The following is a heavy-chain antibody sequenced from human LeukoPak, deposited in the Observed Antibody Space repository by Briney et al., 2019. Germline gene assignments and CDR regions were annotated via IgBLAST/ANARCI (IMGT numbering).Heavy chain of an antibody. CDR2: INSSGRT. CDR1: GGSISSGSHC. CDR3: ARDPTGRYSSEGYMDV. D-gene: IGHD6-19*01. J-gene: IGHJ6*03. V-gene: IGHV4-61*02. Sequence: SETLSLTCTVSGGSISSGSHCWSWIRQPAGKGLEWIGRINSSGRTNYSPPLKSRVTISIDTPINQFSLKLTSVTAADTVVYYCARDPTGRYSSEGYMDVWGKGTTVTISS.